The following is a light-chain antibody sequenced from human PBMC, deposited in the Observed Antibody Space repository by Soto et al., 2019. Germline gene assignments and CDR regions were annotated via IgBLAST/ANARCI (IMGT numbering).Light chain of an antibody. J-gene: IGKJ2*01. CDR3: QQYGSSPPYT. Sequence: EIVLTQSPGTLSLSPGERATLSCRASQSVSSSYLAWYQQKPGQAPRLLIYGASSRATGIPDRFSGSASGTPYTLTTSSLEPEDFAVYYCQQYGSSPPYTFGQGTKLEIK. CDR1: QSVSSSY. V-gene: IGKV3-20*01. CDR2: GAS.